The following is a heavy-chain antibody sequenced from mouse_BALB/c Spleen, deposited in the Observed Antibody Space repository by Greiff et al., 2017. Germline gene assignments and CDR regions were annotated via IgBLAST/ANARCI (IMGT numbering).Heavy chain of an antibody. Sequence: VQLKQSGPSLVKPSQTLSLTCSVTGDSITSGYWNWIRKFPGNKLEYMGYISYSGSTYYNPSLKSRISITRDTSKNQYYLQLNSVTTEDTATYYCASPSYDYDGAMDYWGQGTSVTVSS. D-gene: IGHD2-4*01. V-gene: IGHV3-8*02. CDR1: GDSITSGY. J-gene: IGHJ4*01. CDR3: ASPSYDYDGAMDY. CDR2: ISYSGST.